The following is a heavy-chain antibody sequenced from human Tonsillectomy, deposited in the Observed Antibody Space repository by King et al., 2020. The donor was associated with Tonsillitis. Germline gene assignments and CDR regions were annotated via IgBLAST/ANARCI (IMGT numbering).Heavy chain of an antibody. CDR1: GFTFSSYW. CDR3: ARICCGAACSRHGSASYYGMDI. CDR2: INSDGSST. J-gene: IGHJ6*02. V-gene: IGHV3-74*02. D-gene: IGHD2-21*02. Sequence: QLVQSGGGLVQPGGSLRLSCAASGFTFSSYWMHWVRQAPGKGLVWVSRINSDGSSTSYADSVKGRFIISRDNAKNTLYLQMNSLRAEDTAVYYCARICCGAACSRHGSASYYGMDIWGQGTTVTVSS.